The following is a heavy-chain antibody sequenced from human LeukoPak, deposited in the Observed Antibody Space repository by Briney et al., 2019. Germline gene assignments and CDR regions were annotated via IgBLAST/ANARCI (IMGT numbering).Heavy chain of an antibody. D-gene: IGHD1-26*01. J-gene: IGHJ3*02. Sequence: GSLRLSCAASGFTFSSYSMNWVRQAPGKGLEWVSSISSSSSYIYYADSVKGRFTISRDNAKNSLYLQMNSLRAEDTAVYYCARDEYSGSYYAIWGQGTMVTVSS. CDR2: ISSSSSYI. V-gene: IGHV3-21*01. CDR3: ARDEYSGSYYAI. CDR1: GFTFSSYS.